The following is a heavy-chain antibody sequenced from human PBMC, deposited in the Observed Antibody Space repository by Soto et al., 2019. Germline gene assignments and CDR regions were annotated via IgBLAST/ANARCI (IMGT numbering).Heavy chain of an antibody. J-gene: IGHJ6*02. CDR3: AILVKYYDILTGSYGMDV. V-gene: IGHV3-48*01. Sequence: GKGLEWVSYISSSSSTIYYADSVKGRFTISRDNAKNSLYLQMNSLRAEDTAVYYCAILVKYYDILTGSYGMDVWGQGTTVSVSS. CDR2: ISSSSSTI. D-gene: IGHD3-9*01.